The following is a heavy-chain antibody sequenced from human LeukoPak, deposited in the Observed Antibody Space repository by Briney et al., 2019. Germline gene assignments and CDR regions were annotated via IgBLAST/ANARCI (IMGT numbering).Heavy chain of an antibody. CDR1: GYSFTSYW. V-gene: IGHV5-51*01. D-gene: IGHD3-16*02. CDR3: ARQQENYDYVWGSYRYTSFDY. CDR2: IYPGDSDT. J-gene: IGHJ4*02. Sequence: GESLKISCKGSGYSFTSYWIGWVRQMPGKGLEWMGIIYPGDSDTRYSPSFQGQVTISADKSISTAYLQWCSLKASDTAMYYCARQQENYDYVWGSYRYTSFDYWGQGTLVTVSS.